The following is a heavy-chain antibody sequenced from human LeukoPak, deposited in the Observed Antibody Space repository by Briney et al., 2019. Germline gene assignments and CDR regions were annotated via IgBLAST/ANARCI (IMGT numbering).Heavy chain of an antibody. CDR1: GYTFSSYA. CDR3: ARVSYYYDSSGYYRSPYYYYMDV. J-gene: IGHJ6*03. CDR2: IIPIFGTA. D-gene: IGHD3-22*01. Sequence: SVKVSCKASGYTFSSYAISWVRQAPGQGLEWMGGIIPIFGTANYAQKFQGRVTITADESTSTAYMELSSLRSEDTAVYYCARVSYYYDSSGYYRSPYYYYMDVWGKGTTVTISS. V-gene: IGHV1-69*13.